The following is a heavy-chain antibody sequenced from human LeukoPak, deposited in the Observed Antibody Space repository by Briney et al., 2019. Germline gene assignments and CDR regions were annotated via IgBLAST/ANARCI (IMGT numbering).Heavy chain of an antibody. CDR2: ISGSGGST. Sequence: PGGSLRLSCAVSGFTFSTYAMSWVRQAPGKGLEWVSSISGSGGSTYYADSVKGRFTISRDNSKNTLFLQMNSLRAEDTAVYYCAKDNAMIVVVTAFDIWGQGTMVTVSS. CDR1: GFTFSTYA. V-gene: IGHV3-23*01. D-gene: IGHD3-22*01. CDR3: AKDNAMIVVVTAFDI. J-gene: IGHJ3*02.